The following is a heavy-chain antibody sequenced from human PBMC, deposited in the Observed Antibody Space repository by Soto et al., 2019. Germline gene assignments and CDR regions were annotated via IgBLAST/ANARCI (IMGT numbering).Heavy chain of an antibody. CDR1: GFTFSSHA. V-gene: IGHV3-30-3*01. J-gene: IGHJ6*02. Sequence: GGSLRLSCAASGFTFSSHAMHWVRQAPGKGLEWVAVISYDGSNKYYADSVKGRFTISRDNSKNTLYLQMNSLRAEDTAVYYCARDLSRFLEWVYGMDVWGQGTTVTVSS. D-gene: IGHD3-3*01. CDR2: ISYDGSNK. CDR3: ARDLSRFLEWVYGMDV.